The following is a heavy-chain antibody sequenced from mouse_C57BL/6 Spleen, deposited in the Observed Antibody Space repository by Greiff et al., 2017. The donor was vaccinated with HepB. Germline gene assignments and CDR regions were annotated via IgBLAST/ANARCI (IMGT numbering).Heavy chain of an antibody. V-gene: IGHV7-3*01. J-gene: IGHJ4*01. CDR3: ARYKGGYYYYAMDY. Sequence: EVKLVESGGGLVQPGGSLSLSCAASGFTFTDYYMSWVRQPPGKALEWLGFIRNKANGYTTEYSASVKGRFTISRDNSQSILSLQMNALRAEDSATYYCARYKGGYYYYAMDYWGQGTSVTVSS. CDR2: IRNKANGYTT. CDR1: GFTFTDYY. D-gene: IGHD2-3*01.